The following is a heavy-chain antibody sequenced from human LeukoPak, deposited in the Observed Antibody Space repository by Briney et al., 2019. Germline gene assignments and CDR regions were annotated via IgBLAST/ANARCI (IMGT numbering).Heavy chain of an antibody. D-gene: IGHD3-9*01. CDR1: GFTFSSYT. J-gene: IGHJ3*02. Sequence: PGGSLRLSCAASGFTFSSYTMNWVRQAPGKGLEWVSSISSSSSHIYYADSVKGRFTISRDNARNSLYLQMNSLRAEDTAVYYCAREFDILTGYPLIEAFDIWGQGTMVTVSS. V-gene: IGHV3-21*06. CDR2: ISSSSSHI. CDR3: AREFDILTGYPLIEAFDI.